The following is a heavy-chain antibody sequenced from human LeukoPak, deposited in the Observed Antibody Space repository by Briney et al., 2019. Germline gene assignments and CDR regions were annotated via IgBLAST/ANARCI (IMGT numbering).Heavy chain of an antibody. CDR3: AREVLSGYDYWFDP. CDR1: GGSISSGGYY. J-gene: IGHJ5*02. D-gene: IGHD5-12*01. V-gene: IGHV4-30-2*01. CDR2: IYHSGST. Sequence: SQTLSLTCTVSGGSISSGGYYWSWIRQPPGKGLEWIGYIYHSGSTYYNPSLKSRVTISVDRSKNQFSLKLSSVTAADTAVYYCAREVLSGYDYWFDPWGQGTLVTVSS.